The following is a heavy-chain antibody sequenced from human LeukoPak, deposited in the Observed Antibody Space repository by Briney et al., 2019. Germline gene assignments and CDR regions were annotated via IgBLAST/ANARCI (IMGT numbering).Heavy chain of an antibody. CDR2: ISYDGSNK. V-gene: IGHV3-30*18. D-gene: IGHD3-3*01. Sequence: GGSLRLSCAASGFTFSSYGMHWVRQAPGKGLEWVAVISYDGSNKYYADSVKGRFTISRDNSKNTLYLQMNSRRAEDTAVYYCAKSWSGYSYYYYYGMDVWGQGTTVTVSS. CDR3: AKSWSGYSYYYYYGMDV. CDR1: GFTFSSYG. J-gene: IGHJ6*02.